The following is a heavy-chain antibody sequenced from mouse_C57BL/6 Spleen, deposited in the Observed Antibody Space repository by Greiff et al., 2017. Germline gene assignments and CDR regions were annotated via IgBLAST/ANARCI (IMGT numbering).Heavy chain of an antibody. CDR2: IYPGNSDT. V-gene: IGHV1-5*01. D-gene: IGHD1-1*01. CDR1: GYTFTSYW. CDR3: TRDYGKGNLWYFDV. J-gene: IGHJ1*03. Sequence: SGTVLARPGASVKMSCKTSGYTFTSYWMHWVKQRPGQGLEWIGAIYPGNSDTSYNQKFKGKAKLTAVTSASTAYMELSSLTNEDSAVYYCTRDYGKGNLWYFDVWGTGTTVTVSS.